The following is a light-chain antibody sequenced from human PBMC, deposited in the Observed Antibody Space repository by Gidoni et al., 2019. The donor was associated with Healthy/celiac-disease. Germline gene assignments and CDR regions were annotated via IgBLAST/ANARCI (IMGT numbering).Light chain of an antibody. J-gene: IGKJ1*01. Sequence: EIVLTQSPGTLSLSQGERATLSCRASQSVSSSYLAWYQQKPGQAPRLLIYGASSRATGIPDRFSGRGSGTDFTLTISRLEPEDFAVYYCQQYGSSLWTFGQGTKVEIK. CDR1: QSVSSSY. CDR2: GAS. CDR3: QQYGSSLWT. V-gene: IGKV3-20*01.